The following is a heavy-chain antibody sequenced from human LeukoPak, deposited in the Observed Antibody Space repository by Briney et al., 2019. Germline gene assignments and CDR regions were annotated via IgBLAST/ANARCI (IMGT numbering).Heavy chain of an antibody. CDR1: GFTVSSNY. V-gene: IGHV3-53*01. Sequence: GGSLRLSCAASGFTVSSNYMSWVRQAPGKGLEWVSVIYSGGSTYYADSVKGRFTISRDNSKNTLYLQMNSLRAEDTAVYYCARDSRDFWSGPNPTFDYWGQGTLVTVSS. D-gene: IGHD3-3*01. CDR2: IYSGGST. J-gene: IGHJ4*02. CDR3: ARDSRDFWSGPNPTFDY.